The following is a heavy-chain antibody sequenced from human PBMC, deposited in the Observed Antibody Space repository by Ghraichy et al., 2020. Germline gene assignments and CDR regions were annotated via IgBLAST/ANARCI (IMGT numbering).Heavy chain of an antibody. CDR1: EFSFNKFW. J-gene: IGHJ4*02. V-gene: IGHV3-7*01. D-gene: IGHD1-26*01. CDR3: ARARGGWCTTTNCFAEYAEY. Sequence: GGSLRLSCVGSEFSFNKFWMSWVPQAPGKGREWVASIKQSGGEKHYADSLKGRIAIARDNTQNSLFLQLDSLRVDDTAVYYCARARGGWCTTTNCFAEYAEYWGAGTLVTVSS. CDR2: IKQSGGEK.